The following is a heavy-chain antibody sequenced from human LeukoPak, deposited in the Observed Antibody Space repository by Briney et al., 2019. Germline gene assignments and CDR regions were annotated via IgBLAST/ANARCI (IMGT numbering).Heavy chain of an antibody. CDR1: GFTFSNAW. Sequence: GGSLRLSCAASGFTFSNAWMSWVRQAPGKGLEWVGRIKSKTDGGTTDYAAPVKGRFTISRDDSKNTLYLQMNSLKTEDTAVYYCTPMGGYSGYDYFTISYERRASWGQGTLVTVSS. V-gene: IGHV3-15*01. D-gene: IGHD5-12*01. J-gene: IGHJ4*02. CDR2: IKSKTDGGTT. CDR3: TPMGGYSGYDYFTISYERRAS.